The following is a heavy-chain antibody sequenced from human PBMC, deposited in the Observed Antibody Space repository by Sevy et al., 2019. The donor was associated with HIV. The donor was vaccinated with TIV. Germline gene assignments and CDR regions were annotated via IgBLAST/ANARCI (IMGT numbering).Heavy chain of an antibody. V-gene: IGHV3-30*04. Sequence: GGSLRLSCAASGFTFSSYAMHWVRQAPGKGLEWVAVISYDGSNKYYADSVKGRFTISRDNSKNTLYLQMNSLRAEDTAVYYCARDVWYCSSTSCYQRLYYYYYGMDVWGQGTTFTVSS. CDR1: GFTFSSYA. CDR2: ISYDGSNK. CDR3: ARDVWYCSSTSCYQRLYYYYYGMDV. D-gene: IGHD2-2*01. J-gene: IGHJ6*02.